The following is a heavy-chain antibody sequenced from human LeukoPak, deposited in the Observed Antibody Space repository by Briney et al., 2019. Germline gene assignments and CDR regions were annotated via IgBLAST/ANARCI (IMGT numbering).Heavy chain of an antibody. CDR3: ARVQRYSSSWYFDY. CDR2: IYYSGST. D-gene: IGHD6-13*01. CDR1: GGSISSSSYY. V-gene: IGHV4-39*07. J-gene: IGHJ4*02. Sequence: SETLSLTCTVSGGSISSSSYYWGWIRQPPGKGLEWIGSIYYSGSTYYNPSLKSRVTISVDTSKNQFSLKLSSVTAADTAVYYCARVQRYSSSWYFDYWGQGTLVTVSS.